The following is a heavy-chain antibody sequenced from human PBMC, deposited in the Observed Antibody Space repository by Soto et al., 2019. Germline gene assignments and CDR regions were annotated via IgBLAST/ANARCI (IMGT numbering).Heavy chain of an antibody. CDR3: ARINYDSSRGADY. D-gene: IGHD3-22*01. CDR1: RYTFTNYY. V-gene: IGHV1-46*01. J-gene: IGHJ4*02. Sequence: ASVKVSCKASRYTFTNYYIHWVRQAPGQGLEWMGIINPSGGSTSYAQKLQGRVTMTRDTSTSTVYMELSSLRSEDTAVYYCARINYDSSRGADYWGQGTLVTVSS. CDR2: INPSGGST.